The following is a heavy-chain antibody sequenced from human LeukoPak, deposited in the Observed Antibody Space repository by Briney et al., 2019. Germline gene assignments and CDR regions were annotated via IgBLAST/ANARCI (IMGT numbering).Heavy chain of an antibody. D-gene: IGHD2-2*01. CDR1: GFTFDDFG. J-gene: IGHJ4*02. Sequence: PGRSLRLSCAASGFTFDDFGMHWVRQGPGKGLEWVSGISWNSGTIGYADSVKGRFTISRDNAKNSLYLQMKSLRAEDTALYYCVKDLGSSIRNLTFDYWGQGTLVTVSS. CDR2: ISWNSGTI. V-gene: IGHV3-9*01. CDR3: VKDLGSSIRNLTFDY.